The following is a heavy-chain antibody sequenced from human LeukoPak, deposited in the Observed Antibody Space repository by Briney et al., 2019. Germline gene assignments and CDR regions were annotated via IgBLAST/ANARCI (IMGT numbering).Heavy chain of an antibody. CDR1: GGTFSSYA. V-gene: IGHV1-69*04. CDR2: IIPILGIA. J-gene: IGHJ3*02. Sequence: SVKVSCKASGGTFSSYAISWVRQAPGQGLEWMGRIIPILGIANYAQKFQGRVTITADKSTSTAYMELSSLRSEDTAVYYCARAFMTTVAIGAFDIWGQGTMVTVSS. D-gene: IGHD4-17*01. CDR3: ARAFMTTVAIGAFDI.